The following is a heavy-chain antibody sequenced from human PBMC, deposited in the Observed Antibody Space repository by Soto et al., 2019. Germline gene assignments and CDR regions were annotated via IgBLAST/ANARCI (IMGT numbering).Heavy chain of an antibody. J-gene: IGHJ6*02. V-gene: IGHV1-69*01. CDR2: IIPIFGTA. D-gene: IGHD3-3*01. CDR1: GGTFSSYA. Sequence: QVQLVQSGAEVKKPGSSVKVSCKASGGTFSSYAISWVRQAPGQGLEWMGGIIPIFGTANYAQKFQGRVTITADESTSTAYMELSSLRSEDTAVYYCARDKHVTVTIFGVGHHNHYGMDVWGQGTTVTVSS. CDR3: ARDKHVTVTIFGVGHHNHYGMDV.